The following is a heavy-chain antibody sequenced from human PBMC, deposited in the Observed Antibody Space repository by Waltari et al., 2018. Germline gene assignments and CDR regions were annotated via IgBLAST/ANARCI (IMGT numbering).Heavy chain of an antibody. CDR2: IWYDGSNK. CDR3: AKEKAEWELMF. CDR1: GFTFSSYG. Sequence: QVQLVESGGGVVQPGRSLRLSCAASGFTFSSYGMHWVRQAPGKGLEWVAVIWYDGSNKYYVDSVKGRFTISRDNSKNTLYLQMNSLRAEDTAMYYCAKEKAEWELMFWGQGTLVTVSS. J-gene: IGHJ4*02. V-gene: IGHV3-30*18. D-gene: IGHD1-26*01.